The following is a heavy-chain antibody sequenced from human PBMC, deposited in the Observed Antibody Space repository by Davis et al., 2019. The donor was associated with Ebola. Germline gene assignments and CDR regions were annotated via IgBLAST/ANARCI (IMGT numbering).Heavy chain of an antibody. CDR3: ARGWFRSGMDV. Sequence: SCAISGDSVSGSSGAWNWIRQSPSRGLEWLGRTYYNSKWYNDYAASVKSRITVNPDTSKNQFSLLLNSVTPEDTAIYYCARGWFRSGMDVWGQGTTITVSS. CDR1: GDSVSGSSGA. D-gene: IGHD6-19*01. J-gene: IGHJ6*02. V-gene: IGHV6-1*01. CDR2: TYYNSKWYN.